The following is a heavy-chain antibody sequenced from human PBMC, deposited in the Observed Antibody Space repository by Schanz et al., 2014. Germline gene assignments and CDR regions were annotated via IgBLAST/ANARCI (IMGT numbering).Heavy chain of an antibody. J-gene: IGHJ5*02. D-gene: IGHD3-10*01. V-gene: IGHV3-23*04. CDR1: GFSFGNYG. Sequence: DVQLVESGGGLVQPGKSLRLSCEASGFSFGNYGMSWVRQAPGKGLEWVSGFDAHDGRAYYADSAKGRFTISRDNSKSTLYVEMNSLRVEDTAVYYCARPALWFGDNCFDPWGQGTLVTVSS. CDR2: FDAHDGRA. CDR3: ARPALWFGDNCFDP.